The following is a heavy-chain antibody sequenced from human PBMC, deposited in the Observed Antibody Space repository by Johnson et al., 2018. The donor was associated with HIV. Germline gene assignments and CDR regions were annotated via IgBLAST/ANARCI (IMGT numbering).Heavy chain of an antibody. Sequence: VQLVESGGGLVQPGRSLRLSCAASGFTFDDYAMHWVRQAPGKGLVWVSRINSDGSSTYYAESVKGRFTISSDNAKNSVYLQMNSLRTEVTAVYHCLGRDIVLVPPACGYDGFDTWGQGTMVTVSS. CDR3: LGRDIVLVPPACGYDGFDT. CDR2: INSDGSST. V-gene: IGHV3-9*01. CDR1: GFTFDDYA. D-gene: IGHD2-8*02. J-gene: IGHJ3*02.